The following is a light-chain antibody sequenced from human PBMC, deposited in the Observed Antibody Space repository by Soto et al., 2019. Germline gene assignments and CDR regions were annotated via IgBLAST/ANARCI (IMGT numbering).Light chain of an antibody. V-gene: IGKV3-20*01. CDR2: GVS. CDR1: QSVSSRY. J-gene: IGKJ3*01. Sequence: EIVLTQSPGTLSLSPGERATLSCRASQSVSSRYLAWYQQKPGQAPRLLIYGVSSRATGIPDRFSGSGSGTYFTLTISRLAHEDFAVYYCQQYGSSPLFTFGPGTKVDIK. CDR3: QQYGSSPLFT.